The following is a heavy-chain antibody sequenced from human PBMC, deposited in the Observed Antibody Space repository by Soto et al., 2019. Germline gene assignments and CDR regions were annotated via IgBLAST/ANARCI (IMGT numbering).Heavy chain of an antibody. J-gene: IGHJ5*02. CDR3: VQGRYPTMATPLDH. CDR1: GFTFDNCA. V-gene: IGHV3-9*01. CDR2: ISWDSTTV. Sequence: EVQLVESGGGLVQPGRSLRLSCSASGFTFDNCATHWVRQAPGKGLEWVSGISWDSTTVGYADSVKGRFTISRDDAKNSLYLQMNSLRREDTALYYCVQGRYPTMATPLDHWGQGTLVTVSS. D-gene: IGHD1-1*01.